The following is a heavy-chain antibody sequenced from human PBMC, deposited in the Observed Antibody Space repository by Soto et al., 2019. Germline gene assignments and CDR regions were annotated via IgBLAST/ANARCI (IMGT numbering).Heavy chain of an antibody. CDR2: IYYSGST. CDR1: GGSISSGGYY. CDR3: ARGSTGVGTTPDYFDY. J-gene: IGHJ4*02. Sequence: SETLSLTCTVSGGSISSGGYYWSWIRQHPGKGLEWIGYIYYSGSTYYNPSLKSRVTISVDTSKNQFSLKLSSVTAAVTAVYYCARGSTGVGTTPDYFDYWGQGTLVTVSS. V-gene: IGHV4-31*03. D-gene: IGHD1-1*01.